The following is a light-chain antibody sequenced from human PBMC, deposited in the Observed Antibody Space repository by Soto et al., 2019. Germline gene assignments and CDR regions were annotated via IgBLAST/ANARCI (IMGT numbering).Light chain of an antibody. J-gene: IGKJ2*01. Sequence: EIVLTQSPGALSLSPGERATLSCRASQRITNNFLAWFQQKPGLAPRLLIHGASTRASGVPGRFSGGGSGTDFGLTISRLEPEDFAVYYCQQYGRSPFTFGQGNKLQIK. CDR1: QRITNNF. CDR3: QQYGRSPFT. V-gene: IGKV3-20*01. CDR2: GAS.